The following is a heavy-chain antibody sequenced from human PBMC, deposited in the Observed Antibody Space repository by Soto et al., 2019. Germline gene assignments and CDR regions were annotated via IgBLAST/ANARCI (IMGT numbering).Heavy chain of an antibody. CDR3: ARGYYDFWSGYYGQGYYYYGMDV. D-gene: IGHD3-3*01. Sequence: PGGSLRLSCAASGFTFSSYSMNWVRQAPGKGLEWVSSISSSSSYIYYADSVKGRFTISRDNAKNSLYLQMNSLRAEDTAVYYCARGYYDFWSGYYGQGYYYYGMDVWGQGTTVTVSS. CDR1: GFTFSSYS. J-gene: IGHJ6*02. CDR2: ISSSSSYI. V-gene: IGHV3-21*01.